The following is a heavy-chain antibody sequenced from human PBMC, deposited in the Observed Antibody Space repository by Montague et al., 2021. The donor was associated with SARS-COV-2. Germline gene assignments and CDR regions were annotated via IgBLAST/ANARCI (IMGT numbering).Heavy chain of an antibody. J-gene: IGHJ5*02. CDR2: IYYSGST. D-gene: IGHD2-15*01. CDR3: ARDSGGSSPEDWLGFDP. V-gene: IGHV4-59*01. Sequence: SETLSLTCTVSGGSISSYYWSWIRQPPGKGLEWIGYIYYSGSTNXXPSLKSRVTISVDTSKNQFSLKLSSVTAADTAVYYCARDSGGSSPEDWLGFDPWGQGTLVTVSS. CDR1: GGSISSYY.